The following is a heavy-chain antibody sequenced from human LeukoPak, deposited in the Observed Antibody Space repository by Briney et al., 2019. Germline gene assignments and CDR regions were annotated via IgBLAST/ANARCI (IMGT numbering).Heavy chain of an antibody. CDR1: GYTFTGYY. Sequence: SVKVSCKASGYTFTGYYVHWVRQAPGQGLEWMGRIIPILGIANSAQKFQGRVTITADKSTSTAYMELSSLRSEDTAVYYCARKYCSGGSCFSGWFDPWGQGTLVTVSS. V-gene: IGHV1-69*02. J-gene: IGHJ5*02. CDR2: IIPILGIA. D-gene: IGHD2-15*01. CDR3: ARKYCSGGSCFSGWFDP.